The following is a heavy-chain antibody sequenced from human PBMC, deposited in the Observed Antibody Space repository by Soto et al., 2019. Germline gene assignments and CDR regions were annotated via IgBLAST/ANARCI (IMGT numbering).Heavy chain of an antibody. J-gene: IGHJ6*02. CDR1: GYTLTSYG. D-gene: IGHD6-13*01. V-gene: IGHV1-18*04. CDR3: TNGYSSSWSRGMDV. CDR2: ISAYNGNT. Sequence: ASVKVSCKASGYTLTSYGISWVRQAPGQGLEWMGWISAYNGNTNYAQKLQGRVTMTTDTSTSTAYMELRSLRSDGTAVYYCTNGYSSSWSRGMDVWGQGTTVTVSS.